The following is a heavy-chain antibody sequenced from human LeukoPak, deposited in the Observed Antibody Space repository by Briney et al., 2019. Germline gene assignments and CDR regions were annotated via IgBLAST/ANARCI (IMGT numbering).Heavy chain of an antibody. CDR3: ARDEIPGDDNWYFDL. Sequence: GGSLRLSCAASGFTLRGHDMHWVRQTPGKGLEWVSAIGTAGETYYPGSLEDRFTISRENAKNFLYLQTNSLGAGDTAVHYCARDEIPGDDNWYFDLWGRGTLVTVSS. D-gene: IGHD7-27*01. V-gene: IGHV3-13*01. CDR2: IGTAGET. CDR1: GFTLRGHD. J-gene: IGHJ2*01.